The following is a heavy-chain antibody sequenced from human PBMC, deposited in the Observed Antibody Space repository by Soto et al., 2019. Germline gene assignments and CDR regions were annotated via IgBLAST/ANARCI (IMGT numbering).Heavy chain of an antibody. Sequence: QVQLQQWGAGLLKPSETLSLTCAVYGGSFSGYYWSWIRQPPGKGLEWLGEIKHSGSTNYNPSLKSRVTISVDSSKNQFSLKLSSVTAADTAVYYCASITMVRGVIIAEGWFDPWGQGTLVTVSS. CDR3: ASITMVRGVIIAEGWFDP. V-gene: IGHV4-34*01. J-gene: IGHJ5*02. CDR1: GGSFSGYY. CDR2: IKHSGST. D-gene: IGHD3-10*01.